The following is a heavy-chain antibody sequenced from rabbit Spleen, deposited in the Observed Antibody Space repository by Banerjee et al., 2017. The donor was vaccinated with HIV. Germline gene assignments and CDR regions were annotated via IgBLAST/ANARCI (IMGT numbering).Heavy chain of an antibody. CDR3: ARDLVGVIGWNFNL. CDR2: INTATAKG. D-gene: IGHD1-1*01. V-gene: IGHV1S45*01. CDR1: GVSFSGSSY. Sequence: QEQLEESGGDLVKPGASLTLTCIASGVSFSGSSYMCWVRQAPGKGLEWIACINTATAKGVYASWAKGRFAISKTSSTTVTLQMTSLTAADTATYFCARDLVGVIGWNFNLWGPGTLVTVS. J-gene: IGHJ4*01.